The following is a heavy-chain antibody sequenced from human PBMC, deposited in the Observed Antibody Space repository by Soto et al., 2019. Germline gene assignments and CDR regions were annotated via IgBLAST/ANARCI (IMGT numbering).Heavy chain of an antibody. CDR2: ISYDGSNK. J-gene: IGHJ4*02. CDR3: ANTDRGDSSGWYYFDY. CDR1: GFTFSSYV. D-gene: IGHD6-19*01. V-gene: IGHV3-30*18. Sequence: LRLSCAASGFTFSSYVIHWVRQAPGKGLERVAVISYDGSNKYYADSVKGRFTISRDNSKNTLYLQMNSLRAEDTAVYYCANTDRGDSSGWYYFDYWGQGILVTVSS.